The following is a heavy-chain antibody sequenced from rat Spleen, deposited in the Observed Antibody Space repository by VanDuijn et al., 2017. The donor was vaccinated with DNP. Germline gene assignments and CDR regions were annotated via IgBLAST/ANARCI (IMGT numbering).Heavy chain of an antibody. D-gene: IGHD1-2*01. CDR3: AREGYYSSYHAMDA. V-gene: IGHV4-2*01. J-gene: IGHJ4*01. CDR2: INKDSSTI. Sequence: WIGEINKDSSTINYTPSLKDKFTISRDNAQNTLYLQMSKLGSEDTAIYYCAREGYYSSYHAMDAWGQGTSVTVSS.